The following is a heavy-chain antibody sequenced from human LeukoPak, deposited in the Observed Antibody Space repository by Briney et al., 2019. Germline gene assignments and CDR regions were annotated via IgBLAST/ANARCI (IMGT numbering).Heavy chain of an antibody. V-gene: IGHV3-23*01. CDR3: ASAAVGATYFDY. J-gene: IGHJ4*02. CDR2: ISGSGGGT. Sequence: GGSLRLSCAASGFTFSSYAMSWVRQAPGKGLEWVSAISGSGGGTYYADSVKGRFTISRDNSKNTLYLQMNSLRAEDTAVYYCASAAVGATYFDYWGQGTLVTVSS. D-gene: IGHD1-26*01. CDR1: GFTFSSYA.